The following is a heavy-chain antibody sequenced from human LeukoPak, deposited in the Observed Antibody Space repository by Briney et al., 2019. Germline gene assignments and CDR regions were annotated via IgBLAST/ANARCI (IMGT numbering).Heavy chain of an antibody. J-gene: IGHJ3*02. CDR2: IKQDGSEK. V-gene: IGHV3-7*01. Sequence: GGSLRLSCAASGFTFSSYWMSWVRQAPGKGLEWVANIKQDGSEKYYVDSVKGRFTISRDNAKNSLYLQMNSLRAEDTAVYYCARDSGSYWGYDAFDIWGQGTMVTVSS. CDR3: ARDSGSYWGYDAFDI. CDR1: GFTFSSYW. D-gene: IGHD1-26*01.